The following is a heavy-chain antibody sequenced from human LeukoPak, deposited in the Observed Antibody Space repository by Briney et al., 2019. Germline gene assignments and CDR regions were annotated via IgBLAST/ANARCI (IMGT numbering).Heavy chain of an antibody. V-gene: IGHV4-39*01. Sequence: PSETLSLTCTVSGGSISSGSYYWGWIRQPPGKGLEWIGRIYYSGSTYYNPSLKSRVTISVDTSKNQFSLKLSSVTAADTAVYYCARRDIVVVPAAIGAGAFDIWGQGTMVTVSS. CDR3: ARRDIVVVPAAIGAGAFDI. CDR2: IYYSGST. J-gene: IGHJ3*02. CDR1: GGSISSGSYY. D-gene: IGHD2-2*02.